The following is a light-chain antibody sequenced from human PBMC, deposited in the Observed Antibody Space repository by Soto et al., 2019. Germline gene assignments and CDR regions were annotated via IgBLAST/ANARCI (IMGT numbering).Light chain of an antibody. Sequence: QSALTQPRSVSGSPGQSVTISCTGTSSDVGGYNQVSWYQQHPGKAPKVMIYDVSKRPSGVPDRFSGSKSGNTASLTISGLQPEDEADYSCCSYAGRYTPYVFGTGTKLTVL. CDR2: DVS. CDR1: SSDVGGYNQ. CDR3: CSYAGRYTPYV. V-gene: IGLV2-11*01. J-gene: IGLJ1*01.